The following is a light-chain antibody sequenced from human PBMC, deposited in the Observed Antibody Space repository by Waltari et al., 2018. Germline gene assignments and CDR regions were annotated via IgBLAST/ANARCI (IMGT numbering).Light chain of an antibody. J-gene: IGLJ3*02. V-gene: IGLV1-40*01. CDR3: QSYGSDWV. Sequence: QSVLTQPPSVSGAPGQRVTSSCTGSSSNIGAGFAVHWYQQLPGTAPKLLIYGNNNRPSGVPDRFSGSKSGTSASLAITGLQAEDEADYYCQSYGSDWVFGGGTKLTVL. CDR1: SSNIGAGFA. CDR2: GNN.